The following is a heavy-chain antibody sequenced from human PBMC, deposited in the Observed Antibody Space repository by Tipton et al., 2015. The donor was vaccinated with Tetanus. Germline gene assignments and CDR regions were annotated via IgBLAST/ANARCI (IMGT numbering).Heavy chain of an antibody. D-gene: IGHD3-10*01. V-gene: IGHV3-9*01. CDR2: ISWNSGSI. J-gene: IGHJ3*02. Sequence: VQLVQSGGGLVQPGRSLRLSCAASGFTFDDYAMHWVRQAPGKGLEWVSGISWNSGSIGYADSVKGRFTISRDNAKNSLYLQMNSLRAEDTAVYYCARPYGSGSDDAFDIWGQGTMVTVSS. CDR1: GFTFDDYA. CDR3: ARPYGSGSDDAFDI.